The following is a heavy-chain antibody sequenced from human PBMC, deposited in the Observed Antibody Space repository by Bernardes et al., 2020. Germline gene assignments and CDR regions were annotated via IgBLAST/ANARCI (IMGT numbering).Heavy chain of an antibody. CDR2: IYYSGST. Sequence: SETLSLTCTVSGGSISSGGYYWSWIRQHPGKGLEWIGYIYYSGSTYYNPSLKSRVTISVDTSKNQFSLKLSSVTAADTAVYYCARGVTMIDNYMDVWGKGTTVTVSS. V-gene: IGHV4-31*03. D-gene: IGHD3-22*01. CDR3: ARGVTMIDNYMDV. CDR1: GGSISSGGYY. J-gene: IGHJ6*03.